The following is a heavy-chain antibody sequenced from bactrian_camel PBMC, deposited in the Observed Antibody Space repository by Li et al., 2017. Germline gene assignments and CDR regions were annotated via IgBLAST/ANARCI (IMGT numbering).Heavy chain of an antibody. J-gene: IGHJ4*01. Sequence: VQLVESGGGSVQTGGSVRLSCAASGYTNSVYVMAWFRQAPGKVREGVAAISRTNGRTYYADSVKGRFTISRDNAKNSLYLQMNTLKPEDTAMYYCAADGRDTTGWGMAVAYEYDYWGLGTQVTVS. V-gene: IGHV3S31*01. CDR2: ISRTNGRT. CDR1: GYTNSVYV. D-gene: IGHD5*01. CDR3: AADGRDTTGWGMAVAYEYDY.